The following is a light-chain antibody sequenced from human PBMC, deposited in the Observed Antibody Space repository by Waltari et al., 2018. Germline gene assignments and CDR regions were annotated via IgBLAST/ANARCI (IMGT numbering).Light chain of an antibody. Sequence: IQLTTSPSSLSASFGDRVTITCRASQRIDSYLSCYQQQPGNAPKLLIYSASSLQSGVPSRIGGSGAGTDFTTTIASLQPEDFANYYCQQDDDYPDTFGQGTKLDI. CDR2: SAS. J-gene: IGKJ2*01. CDR1: QRIDSY. V-gene: IGKV1-9*01. CDR3: QQDDDYPDT.